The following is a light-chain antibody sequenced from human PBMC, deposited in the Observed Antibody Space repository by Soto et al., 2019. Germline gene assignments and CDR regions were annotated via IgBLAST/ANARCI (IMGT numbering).Light chain of an antibody. CDR1: QSISSW. Sequence: DIQMTQSPSTLSASVGERVTITCRASQSISSWLAWYQQKPGKAPKLLIYDASSLESGVPSRFSGSGSGTEFTLSISSLQPDDFATYYCQQYNSYSRTFGQGTNVEIK. CDR3: QQYNSYSRT. V-gene: IGKV1-5*01. CDR2: DAS. J-gene: IGKJ1*01.